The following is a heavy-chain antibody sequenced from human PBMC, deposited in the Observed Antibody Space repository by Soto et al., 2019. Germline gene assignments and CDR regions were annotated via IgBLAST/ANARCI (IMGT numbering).Heavy chain of an antibody. V-gene: IGHV3-30*18. D-gene: IGHD2-15*01. CDR1: GFTFSSYG. CDR2: ISYDGSNK. CDR3: AKDILLLPPTYSYYYYGMDV. Sequence: PGGSLRLSCAASGFTFSSYGMHWVRQAPGKGLEWVAVISYDGSNKYYADSVKGRFTISRDNSKNTLYLQMNSLRAEDTAVYYCAKDILLLPPTYSYYYYGMDVWGQGTTVTVSS. J-gene: IGHJ6*02.